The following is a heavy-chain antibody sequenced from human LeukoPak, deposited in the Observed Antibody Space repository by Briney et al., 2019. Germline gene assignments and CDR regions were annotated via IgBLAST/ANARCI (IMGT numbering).Heavy chain of an antibody. CDR3: ASALNSRSSSC. Sequence: ASVKVSCKASGYSFTPYYMHWVRQAPGQGLEWMGWFNPETGGTNYAQKFQGRVTMTTDTTISTAYMELTRLRSDDTAVYYCASALNSRSSSCWGQGTRVTVSS. J-gene: IGHJ4*02. D-gene: IGHD6-13*01. CDR2: FNPETGGT. CDR1: GYSFTPYY. V-gene: IGHV1-2*02.